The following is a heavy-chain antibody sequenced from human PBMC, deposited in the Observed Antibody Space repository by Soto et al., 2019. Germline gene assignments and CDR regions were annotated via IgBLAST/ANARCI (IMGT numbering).Heavy chain of an antibody. Sequence: EVPLVESGGGLVQPGGSLRLSCAASGFTFSSYWVHWVRQAPWKGLLWVSRINMDGSTTNYADSVKGRFTISRDNAKNTLYLQMNNLRVEDTAVYYCARAGYYRFDYWGQGTLVTVSS. V-gene: IGHV3-74*01. J-gene: IGHJ4*02. CDR3: ARAGYYRFDY. CDR2: INMDGSTT. CDR1: GFTFSSYW. D-gene: IGHD3-10*01.